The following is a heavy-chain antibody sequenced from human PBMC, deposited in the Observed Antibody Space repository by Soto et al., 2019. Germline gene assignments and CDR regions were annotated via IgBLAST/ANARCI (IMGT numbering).Heavy chain of an antibody. CDR1: GFTFSSYG. CDR2: ISYDGSNK. CDR3: AKDSTGYSSGWYTD. J-gene: IGHJ4*02. Sequence: QVQLVESGGGVVQPGRSLRLSCAASGFTFSSYGMHWVRQAPGKGLEWVAVISYDGSNKYYADSVKGRFTISRDKSKNTLYLQMNSLRADDTAVYYCAKDSTGYSSGWYTDWGQGTLVTVSS. D-gene: IGHD6-19*01. V-gene: IGHV3-30*18.